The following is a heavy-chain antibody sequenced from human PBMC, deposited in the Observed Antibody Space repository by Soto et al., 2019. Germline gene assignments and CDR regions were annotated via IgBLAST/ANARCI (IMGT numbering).Heavy chain of an antibody. CDR2: ISSNSAYI. CDR1: GFTFRSFT. D-gene: IGHD6-13*01. V-gene: IGHV3-21*01. J-gene: IGHJ5*02. Sequence: KPGGSLTLSSAASGFTFRSFTMSWVRQAPGKGLEWVSTISSNSAYIYYTDALRGRFTISRDNAKNSLHPQMNSLRAEDTAVYYCTRDASRDSSARGWFDPWGPGTLVTVSS. CDR3: TRDASRDSSARGWFDP.